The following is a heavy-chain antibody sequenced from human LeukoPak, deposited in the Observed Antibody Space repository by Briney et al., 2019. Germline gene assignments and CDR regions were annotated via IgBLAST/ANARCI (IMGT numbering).Heavy chain of an antibody. D-gene: IGHD5-24*01. J-gene: IGHJ4*02. V-gene: IGHV4-59*01. CDR3: ARGRDGYTFGY. CDR2: IYYSGST. Sequence: SETLSLTCTVSGGSINTYYWSWIRQPPGKGLEWIGYIYYSGSTNYNPSLKSRVTISVDTPKNQFSLKLSSVTPADTAVYYCARGRDGYTFGYWGQGTLVTVSS. CDR1: GGSINTYY.